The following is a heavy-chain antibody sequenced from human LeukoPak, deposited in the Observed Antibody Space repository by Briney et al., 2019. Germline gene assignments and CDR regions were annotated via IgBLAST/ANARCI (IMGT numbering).Heavy chain of an antibody. D-gene: IGHD4-17*01. V-gene: IGHV3-7*04. J-gene: IGHJ4*02. CDR1: GLSFSTYW. Sequence: PGGSLRLSCAASGLSFSTYWMTWVRQAPGKGLEWVANIKEDGSVKFYVDSLKGRFTISRDNAKNSLYLQMNRLRAEDTGVYYCAGGGDDYEYWGPGTLVTVSS. CDR3: AGGGDDYEY. CDR2: IKEDGSVK.